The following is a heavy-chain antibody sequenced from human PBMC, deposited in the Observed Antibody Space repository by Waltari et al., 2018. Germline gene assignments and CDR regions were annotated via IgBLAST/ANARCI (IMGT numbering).Heavy chain of an antibody. Sequence: EVQLVASGGGLAQPVGSLRPPLLAAGLTAWTNYMRWVGQAPGKGREWVSVIYSGGSTFYADSVKGRFTISRDNSKNALYLQMSSLRAEDTAVYFCASCSRSSCYQGGFDYWGQGTLVTFTS. CDR2: IYSGGST. D-gene: IGHD2-2*01. CDR3: ASCSRSSCYQGGFDY. CDR1: GLTAWTNY. V-gene: IGHV3-53*01. J-gene: IGHJ4*02.